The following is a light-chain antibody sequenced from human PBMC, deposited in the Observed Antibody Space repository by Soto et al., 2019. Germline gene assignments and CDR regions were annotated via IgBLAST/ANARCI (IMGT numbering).Light chain of an antibody. CDR2: GNN. J-gene: IGLJ3*02. Sequence: QSVLTQPPSVSGAPGQRVTISCTGSSSNIGAGYDEHWYQQLPGTAPKLLIYGNNNRPSGVPDRFSGSKSGTSASLAITGLQAEDEADYYCQSYDTSLSAVVFGGGTKLTVL. CDR3: QSYDTSLSAVV. V-gene: IGLV1-40*01. CDR1: SSNIGAGYD.